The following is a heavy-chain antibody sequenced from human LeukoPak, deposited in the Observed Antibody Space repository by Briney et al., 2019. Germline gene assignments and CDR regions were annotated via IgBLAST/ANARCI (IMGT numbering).Heavy chain of an antibody. Sequence: MTGGSLRLSCAASEFTFSSYNMNWVRQAPGKGLEWVSSISSSSDYIYYADSVKGRFTISRDNAKNSLYLQMKSLRAEDTAVYYCARRSEAKDAFDIWGQGTMVTVSS. V-gene: IGHV3-21*01. J-gene: IGHJ3*02. CDR2: ISSSSDYI. CDR1: EFTFSSYN. CDR3: ARRSEAKDAFDI.